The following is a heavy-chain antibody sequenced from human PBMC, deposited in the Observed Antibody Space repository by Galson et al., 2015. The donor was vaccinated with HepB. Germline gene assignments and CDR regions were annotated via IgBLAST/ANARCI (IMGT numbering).Heavy chain of an antibody. V-gene: IGHV1-3*01. D-gene: IGHD1-26*01. Sequence: SVKVSCKASGYTFTSYAMHWVRQAPGQRLEWMGWINAGNGDTKYSQKFQGRVTITRDTSASTAYMELSSLRSEDTAVYYCARDISGSYYVFDYWGQGTLVTVSS. CDR1: GYTFTSYA. CDR2: INAGNGDT. CDR3: ARDISGSYYVFDY. J-gene: IGHJ4*02.